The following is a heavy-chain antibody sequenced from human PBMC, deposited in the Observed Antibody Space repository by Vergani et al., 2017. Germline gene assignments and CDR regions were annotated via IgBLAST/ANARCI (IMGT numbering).Heavy chain of an antibody. V-gene: IGHV3-23*04. Sequence: VQLVQSGAEVKKPGSSVKVSCKASGGTFSTYAMTWVRQAPGKGLEWVSTISSDGGSTHYADSVKGRFTISRDDSKNTVYLQINSLRAEDTAFYYCADLYGDDGFSPFWGQGTLVTVSS. CDR1: GGTFSTYA. CDR3: ADLYGDDGFSPF. CDR2: ISSDGGST. J-gene: IGHJ4*02. D-gene: IGHD2-21*01.